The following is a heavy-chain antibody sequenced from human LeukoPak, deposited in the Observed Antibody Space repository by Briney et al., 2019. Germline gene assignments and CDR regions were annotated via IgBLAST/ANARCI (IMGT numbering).Heavy chain of an antibody. V-gene: IGHV3-48*02. CDR1: GFTFSSFS. Sequence: GGSLRLSCAASGFTFSSFSMNWVRQAPGKGLEWVSYISGSSSTIYYADSVKGRFTISRDNAKNSLYLQMNSLRDEDTAVYYCAKDHGGYTYYYYYGMDVWGRGTTVTVSS. J-gene: IGHJ6*02. D-gene: IGHD5-12*01. CDR2: ISGSSSTI. CDR3: AKDHGGYTYYYYYGMDV.